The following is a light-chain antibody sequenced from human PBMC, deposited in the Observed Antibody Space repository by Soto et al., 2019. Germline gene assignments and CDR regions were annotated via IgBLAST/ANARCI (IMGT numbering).Light chain of an antibody. CDR2: LGS. Sequence: DIVMTQSPLSLPVTPGEPASISCRSSQSLLHSNGYNYLDWYLQKPEQSPQLLIYLGSNRASGGPDRFSGSGSGTDFTLKISRVEAEDVGVYYCMQALQTPLTFGGGTKVEIK. CDR3: MQALQTPLT. J-gene: IGKJ4*01. V-gene: IGKV2-28*01. CDR1: QSLLHSNGYNY.